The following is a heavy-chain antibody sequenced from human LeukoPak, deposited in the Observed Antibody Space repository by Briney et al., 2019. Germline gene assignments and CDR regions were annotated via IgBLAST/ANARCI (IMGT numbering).Heavy chain of an antibody. D-gene: IGHD7-27*01. J-gene: IGHJ6*03. CDR3: ASQVTGAHPTYYYYYMDV. CDR1: GGTFSSYA. V-gene: IGHV1-69*01. Sequence: SVKVSCKASGGTFSSYAISWVRQAPGQGLEWMGGIIPIFGTANYAQKFQGRVTITADESTSTAYMELSSLRSEDTAVYYCASQVTGAHPTYYYYYMDVWGKGTTVTVSS. CDR2: IIPIFGTA.